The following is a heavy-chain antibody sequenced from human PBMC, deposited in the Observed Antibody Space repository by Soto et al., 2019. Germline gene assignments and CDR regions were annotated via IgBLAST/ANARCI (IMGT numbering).Heavy chain of an antibody. V-gene: IGHV3-7*02. Sequence: EVQLVESGGGLVQPGGSLRLSCAGSGFTFSNYWMNWVRQTPGKGLEWVANIKQDGSAKNYVESVKGRFTISRHNANNLVYLQTNSLRAEDTAVYYCPGGTAWVPDSWGQGTLVTVSS. D-gene: IGHD1-1*01. CDR3: PGGTAWVPDS. CDR2: IKQDGSAK. J-gene: IGHJ4*02. CDR1: GFTFSNYW.